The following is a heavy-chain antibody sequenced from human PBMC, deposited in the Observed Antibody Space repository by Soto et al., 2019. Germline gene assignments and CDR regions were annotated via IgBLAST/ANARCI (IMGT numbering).Heavy chain of an antibody. J-gene: IGHJ4*03. CDR1: GFTFSSAW. V-gene: IGHV3-15*01. CDR2: IKTKTDVGTT. CDR3: ATEDIAMEIAAIYFAH. D-gene: IGHD5-18*01. Sequence: GGSLRLSCAASGFTFSSAWMSWVRQAPGKGLEWVARIKTKTDVGTTEYAAAVKGRFTISRDDSKHTLYLEMNSLKTEDTALYYCATEDIAMEIAAIYFAHWGQVSLVTVSS.